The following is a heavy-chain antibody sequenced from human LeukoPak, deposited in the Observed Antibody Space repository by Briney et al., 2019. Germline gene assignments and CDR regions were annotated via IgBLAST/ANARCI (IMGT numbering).Heavy chain of an antibody. CDR1: GFTFSSYA. D-gene: IGHD1-26*01. Sequence: GGSLRLSCAASGFTFSSYAMSWVRQAPGKXLEWVSAISAGGSNTYSADSVKGRFTISRDNSKNTLYLQVNSLRAEDTAVYYCARVGPTYYFDYWGQGTLVTVSS. J-gene: IGHJ4*02. V-gene: IGHV3-23*01. CDR2: ISAGGSNT. CDR3: ARVGPTYYFDY.